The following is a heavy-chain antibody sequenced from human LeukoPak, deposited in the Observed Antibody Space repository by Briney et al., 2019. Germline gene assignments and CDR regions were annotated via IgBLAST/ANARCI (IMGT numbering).Heavy chain of an antibody. Sequence: ASVKVSCKASGYTFTGYYLHWVRQAPGQGLEWMGWINPNSGGTSYAQKFQGRVSMTGDTSISTVYMELSGLRSDDTAIYYCARDRVFGVVFGRFDPWGQGTLVTVST. CDR1: GYTFTGYY. CDR3: ARDRVFGVVFGRFDP. V-gene: IGHV1-2*02. D-gene: IGHD3-3*01. J-gene: IGHJ5*02. CDR2: INPNSGGT.